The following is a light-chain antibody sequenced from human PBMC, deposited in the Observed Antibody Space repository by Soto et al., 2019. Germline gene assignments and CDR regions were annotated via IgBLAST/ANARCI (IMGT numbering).Light chain of an antibody. Sequence: QSVLTQPASVSGSPGQSITTSCTGTSSDVGGYNYVSWYQQHPGKAPKLMIYDVSNRPSGVSNRFSGSKSGNTASLTISGLQAEDEADYYCSSYTSSSLRVFGGGTKLTVL. CDR2: DVS. CDR3: SSYTSSSLRV. CDR1: SSDVGGYNY. J-gene: IGLJ2*01. V-gene: IGLV2-14*01.